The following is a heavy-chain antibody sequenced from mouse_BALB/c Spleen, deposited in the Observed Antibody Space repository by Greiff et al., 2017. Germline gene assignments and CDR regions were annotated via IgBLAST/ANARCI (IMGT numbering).Heavy chain of an antibody. CDR1: GFAFSSYD. Sequence: EVQLQESGGGLVKPGGSLKLSCAASGFAFSSYDMSWVRQTPEKRLEWVAYISSGGGSTYYPDTVKGRFTISRDNAKNTLYLQMSSLKSEDTAMYYCARPFTTVVATDYWGQGTTLTVSS. V-gene: IGHV5-12-1*01. D-gene: IGHD1-1*01. CDR3: ARPFTTVVATDY. CDR2: ISSGGGST. J-gene: IGHJ2*01.